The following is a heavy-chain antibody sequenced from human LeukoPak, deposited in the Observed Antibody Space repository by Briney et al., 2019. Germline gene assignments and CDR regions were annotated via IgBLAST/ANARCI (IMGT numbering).Heavy chain of an antibody. CDR3: ARGVGATFHDAFDI. CDR1: GFTFSSYS. J-gene: IGHJ3*02. V-gene: IGHV3-48*01. Sequence: GGSLRLSCAASGFTFSSYSMNWVHQAPGKGLEWVSYISSSSSTIYYADSVKGRFTISRDNAKNSLYLQMNSLRAEDTAVYYCARGVGATFHDAFDIWGQGTMVTVSS. D-gene: IGHD1-26*01. CDR2: ISSSSSTI.